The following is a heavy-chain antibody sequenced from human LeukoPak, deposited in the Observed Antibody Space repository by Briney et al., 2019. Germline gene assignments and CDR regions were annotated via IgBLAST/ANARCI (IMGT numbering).Heavy chain of an antibody. CDR3: ARTTLYYGSGSYHDAFDI. Sequence: GASVKVSCKASGYTFTAYYMHWVRQAPGQGLEWMGWINPNSGGTNYTQKFQGSVTMTRDTPIRTAYMELSRLRSDDTAVYYCARTTLYYGSGSYHDAFDIWGQGTMVTVTS. J-gene: IGHJ3*02. CDR2: INPNSGGT. V-gene: IGHV1-2*02. CDR1: GYTFTAYY. D-gene: IGHD3-10*01.